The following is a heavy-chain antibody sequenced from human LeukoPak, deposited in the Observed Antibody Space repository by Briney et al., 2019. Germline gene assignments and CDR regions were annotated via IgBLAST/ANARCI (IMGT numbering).Heavy chain of an antibody. Sequence: GGSLRLSCAASGFTFSSYGMSWVRQAPGKGLEWVANINQDGSQKYYVDSLKGRFTISRDNAKNSLYLQMNSLRDEDTAVYYCARYSSSPTNFDYWGQGTLVTVSS. V-gene: IGHV3-7*01. CDR1: GFTFSSYG. J-gene: IGHJ4*02. CDR2: INQDGSQK. CDR3: ARYSSSPTNFDY. D-gene: IGHD6-13*01.